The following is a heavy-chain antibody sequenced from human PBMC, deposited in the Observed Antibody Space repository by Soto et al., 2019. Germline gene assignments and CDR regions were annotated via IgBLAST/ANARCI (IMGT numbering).Heavy chain of an antibody. D-gene: IGHD3-22*01. CDR3: ARDLNYDSSGYSY. J-gene: IGHJ4*02. CDR1: GFTFSSYG. Sequence: VGSLRLSCAASGFTFSSYGMHWVRQAPGKGLEWVAVIWYDGSNKYYADSVKGRFTISRDNSKNTLYLQMNSLRAEDTAVYYCARDLNYDSSGYSYWGQGTLVTVSS. V-gene: IGHV3-33*01. CDR2: IWYDGSNK.